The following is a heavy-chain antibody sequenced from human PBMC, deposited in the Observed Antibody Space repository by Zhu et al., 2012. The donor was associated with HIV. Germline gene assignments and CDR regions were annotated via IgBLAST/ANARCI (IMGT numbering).Heavy chain of an antibody. J-gene: IGHJ5*02. CDR3: AXRGDYDLLTGHYPGWFDP. V-gene: IGHV4-39*01. CDR1: GGSISSSSYY. CDR2: IHYSGNT. D-gene: IGHD3-9*01. Sequence: QVQLQESGPGLVKPSETLSLTCTVSGGSISSSSYYWGWIRQPPGKGLEWIGSIHYSGNTYYNPSLKSRVTISVDTSKNQFSLKLSSVTAVDTAVYYCAXRGDYDLLTGHYPGWFDPWAREPWSRLL.